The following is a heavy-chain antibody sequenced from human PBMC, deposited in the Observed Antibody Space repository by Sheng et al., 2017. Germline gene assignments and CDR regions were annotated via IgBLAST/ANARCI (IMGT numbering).Heavy chain of an antibody. Sequence: QVQLQESGPGLVKPSGTLSLTCAVSGGSISSSNWWSWVRQPPGKGLEWIGEIYHSGSTNYNPSLKSRVTISVDKSKNQFSLKLSSVTAADTTVYYCARDRRGCGGDCYFDYWGQGTLVTVSS. V-gene: IGHV4-4*02. CDR2: IYHSGST. D-gene: IGHD2-21*02. J-gene: IGHJ4*02. CDR3: ARDRRGCGGDCYFDY. CDR1: GGSISSSNW.